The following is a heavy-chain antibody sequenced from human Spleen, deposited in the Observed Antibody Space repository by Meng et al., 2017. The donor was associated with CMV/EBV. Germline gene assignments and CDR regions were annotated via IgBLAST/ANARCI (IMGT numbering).Heavy chain of an antibody. Sequence: CAVAGGSISSSNWWSLVRQPPGKGLEWIGEIYHSGSTNYNPSLKSRVTISVDKSKNQFSLKVSSVTAADTAVYYCARRVVGARHFDYWGQGTLVTVSS. CDR1: GGSISSSNW. V-gene: IGHV4-4*02. D-gene: IGHD3-3*01. J-gene: IGHJ4*02. CDR3: ARRVVGARHFDY. CDR2: IYHSGST.